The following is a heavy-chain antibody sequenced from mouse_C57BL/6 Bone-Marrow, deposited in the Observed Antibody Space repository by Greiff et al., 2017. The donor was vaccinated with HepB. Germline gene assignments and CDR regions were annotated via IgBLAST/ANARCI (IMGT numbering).Heavy chain of an antibody. CDR2: IRNKANNHAT. CDR1: GFTFSDAW. D-gene: IGHD2-2*01. Sequence: EVKLMESGGGLVQPGGSMKLSCAASGFTFSDAWMDWVRQSPEKGLEWVAEIRNKANNHATYYAESVKGRFTISRDDSKSSVYLQMNSLRAEDTGIYYCTRRVVTTYYAMDYWGQGTSVTVSS. CDR3: TRRVVTTYYAMDY. V-gene: IGHV6-6*01. J-gene: IGHJ4*01.